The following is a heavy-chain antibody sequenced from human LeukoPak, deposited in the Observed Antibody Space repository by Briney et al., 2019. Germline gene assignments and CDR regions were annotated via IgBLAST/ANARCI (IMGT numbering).Heavy chain of an antibody. CDR3: ARVYCGGDCYPGDAFDI. D-gene: IGHD2-21*02. V-gene: IGHV4-59*01. J-gene: IGHJ3*02. CDR2: FYYSGST. CDR1: GGSISSYY. Sequence: SETLSLTCSVSGGSISSYYWSWIRQPPGKGLEWIGYFYYSGSTNYNPSLKSRVTISVDTSKNQFSLKLSSVTAADTAVYYCARVYCGGDCYPGDAFDIWGQGTMVTVPS.